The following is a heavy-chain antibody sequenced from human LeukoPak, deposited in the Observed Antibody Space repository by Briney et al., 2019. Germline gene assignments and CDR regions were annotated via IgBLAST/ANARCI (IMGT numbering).Heavy chain of an antibody. CDR1: GFTFSSYG. V-gene: IGHV3-7*01. CDR3: ARVGGRYSPLGY. Sequence: GGSLRLSCAASGFTFSSYGMHWVRQAPGKGLEWVANIKQDGSEKYYVDSVKGRFTISRDNDKNSPFLQMTSLRAEDTAVYYCARVGGRYSPLGYWGQGTLVTVSS. D-gene: IGHD3-16*02. J-gene: IGHJ4*02. CDR2: IKQDGSEK.